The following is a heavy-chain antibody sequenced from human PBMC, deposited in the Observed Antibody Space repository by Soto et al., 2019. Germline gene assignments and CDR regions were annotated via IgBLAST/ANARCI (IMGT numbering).Heavy chain of an antibody. CDR2: ISGSGDRT. Sequence: EVQLLESGGGLVQPGGSLRLSCAASGFTFSSCAMNWVRQAPGKGLEWVSAISGSGDRTFYADSVEGRFTISRDNSKNTLPLQMNSLRAEDTAVSYCAKQAVVVAATPWFDPWGQGTLVIVSS. D-gene: IGHD2-15*01. CDR3: AKQAVVVAATPWFDP. V-gene: IGHV3-23*01. J-gene: IGHJ5*02. CDR1: GFTFSSCA.